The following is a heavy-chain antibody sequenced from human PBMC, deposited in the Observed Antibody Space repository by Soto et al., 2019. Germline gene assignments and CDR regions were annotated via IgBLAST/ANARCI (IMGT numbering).Heavy chain of an antibody. Sequence: EVQLVESGGAMVKPGGYLRLSCADSGFTFSSYSMNWVRQAPGKGLEWVSYISSSSTYIYYADSVKGLFTISRDNAKNSLYLQMNSLIAEDTAVYYCASGGRKITRHFDYWCQGTLVTVSS. CDR1: GFTFSSYS. J-gene: IGHJ4*02. D-gene: IGHD3-10*01. CDR3: ASGGRKITRHFDY. V-gene: IGHV3-21*01. CDR2: ISSSSTYI.